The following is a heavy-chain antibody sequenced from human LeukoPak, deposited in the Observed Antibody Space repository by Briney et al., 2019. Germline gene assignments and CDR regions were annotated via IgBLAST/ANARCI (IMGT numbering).Heavy chain of an antibody. CDR3: ARHEEPVSYFDY. V-gene: IGHV4-59*08. CDR2: IYHSGTT. Sequence: SETLSLTGAVSGDSISSYYWGWIRQSPGKGLEGIGYIYHSGTTNDNPSLRSRVTLSVHTSKHQLSLKLSSVTAADTPVYYCARHEEPVSYFDYWGQGTLVTVSS. J-gene: IGHJ4*02. CDR1: GDSISSYY.